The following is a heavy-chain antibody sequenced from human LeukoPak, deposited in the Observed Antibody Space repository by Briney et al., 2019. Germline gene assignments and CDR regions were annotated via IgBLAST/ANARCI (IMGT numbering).Heavy chain of an antibody. CDR1: GFSFSTCA. CDR3: AKDVRGYNRPFDY. Sequence: GGSLRLSCAASGFSFSTCAMNWVRQAPGKGLEWVSAISGSGSNTYYADSVKGRFTISRDNSENTLYLQMNSLSAEDTALYYCAKDVRGYNRPFDYWGQGTLVTVSS. CDR2: ISGSGSNT. J-gene: IGHJ4*02. V-gene: IGHV3-23*01. D-gene: IGHD3-10*02.